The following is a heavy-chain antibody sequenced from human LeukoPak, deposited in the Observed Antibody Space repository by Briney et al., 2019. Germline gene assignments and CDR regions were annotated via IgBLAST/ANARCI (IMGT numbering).Heavy chain of an antibody. CDR3: ARAVTYCGGDCSLWGMDV. CDR2: INHSGST. Sequence: PSETLSLTCAVYGGSFSGCYWSWIRQPPGKGLEWIGEINHSGSTNYNPSLKSRVTISVDTSKNQFSLKLSSVTAADTAVYYCARAVTYCGGDCSLWGMDVWGQGTTVTVSS. J-gene: IGHJ6*02. CDR1: GGSFSGCY. V-gene: IGHV4-34*01. D-gene: IGHD2-21*02.